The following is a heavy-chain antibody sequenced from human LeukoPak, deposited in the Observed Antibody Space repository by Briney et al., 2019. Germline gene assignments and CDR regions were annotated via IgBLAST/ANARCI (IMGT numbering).Heavy chain of an antibody. J-gene: IGHJ5*02. D-gene: IGHD3-22*01. CDR2: ISYSGSA. CDR3: ARVEYYYDSSGYFRFWFDP. Sequence: SETLSLTCTVSGGSISSGDYYWSWIRQPPGKGLEWIGYISYSGSAYYNPSLKSRVTISVDTSKNQFSLKLSSVTAADTAVYYCARVEYYYDSSGYFRFWFDPWGQGTLVTVS. V-gene: IGHV4-30-4*01. CDR1: GGSISSGDYY.